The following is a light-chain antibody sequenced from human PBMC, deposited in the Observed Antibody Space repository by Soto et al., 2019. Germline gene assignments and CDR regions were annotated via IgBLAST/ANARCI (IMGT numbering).Light chain of an antibody. CDR3: QQYVSSPYT. V-gene: IGKV3-20*01. J-gene: IGKJ2*01. Sequence: EIVLTQSPGTLSLSPGERATLSCRASQSVISTYLAWYQQKPGQAPRLLIYATSSRATGIADRFSGSGSGTDFTLTINRLEPEDLAVYYCQQYVSSPYTFGQGTKLEIK. CDR2: ATS. CDR1: QSVISTY.